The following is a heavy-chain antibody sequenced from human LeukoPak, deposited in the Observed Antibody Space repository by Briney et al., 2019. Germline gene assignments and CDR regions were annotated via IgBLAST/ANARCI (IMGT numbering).Heavy chain of an antibody. J-gene: IGHJ4*02. CDR3: AKDRRAVAAPFDY. Sequence: GGSLRLSCAASGFTFSSYAMHWVRQAPGKGLEWVSAISGSGGSTYCADSVKGRFTISRDNSKNTLYLQMNSLRAEDTAVYYCAKDRRAVAAPFDYWGQGTLVTVSS. V-gene: IGHV3-23*01. CDR1: GFTFSSYA. CDR2: ISGSGGST. D-gene: IGHD6-19*01.